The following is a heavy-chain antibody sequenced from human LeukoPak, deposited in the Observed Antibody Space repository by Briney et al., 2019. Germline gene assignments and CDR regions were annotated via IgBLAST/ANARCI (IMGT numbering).Heavy chain of an antibody. CDR3: ARDRGYCSSISCYYYGMDV. Sequence: GGSLRLSCAASGFTFSSYDMHWVRQATGKGLEWVPAIGTAGDPYYPGSVKGRFTISRENAKNSLYLQMNSLRAGDTAVYYCARDRGYCSSISCYYYGMDVWGKGTTVTVSS. CDR1: GFTFSSYD. CDR2: IGTAGDP. V-gene: IGHV3-13*05. J-gene: IGHJ6*04. D-gene: IGHD2-2*01.